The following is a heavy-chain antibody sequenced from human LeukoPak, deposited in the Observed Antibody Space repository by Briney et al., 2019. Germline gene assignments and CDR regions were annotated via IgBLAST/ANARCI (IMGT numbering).Heavy chain of an antibody. CDR2: ISAYNGNT. CDR3: AGVGSYSSGWSTRYAFDI. Sequence: ASVKVSCKASGYTFTSYGISWVRQAPGQGLEWMGWISAYNGNTNYAQKLQGRVTMTTDTSTSTAYMELRSLRSDDTAVYYCAGVGSYSSGWSTRYAFDIWGQGTMVTVSS. J-gene: IGHJ3*02. CDR1: GYTFTSYG. V-gene: IGHV1-18*01. D-gene: IGHD6-19*01.